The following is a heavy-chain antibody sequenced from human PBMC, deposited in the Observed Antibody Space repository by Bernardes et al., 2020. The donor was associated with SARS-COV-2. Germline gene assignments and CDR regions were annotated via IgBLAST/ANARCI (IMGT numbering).Heavy chain of an antibody. Sequence: GGSLRLSCAASCFTFSNAWTNWVRQAPGKGLEWVGHIKRKTDGGTTDYAAPVKGRFTISGDDSKNTMYLQMNSLKTEDTAVYYCTTGAEIYYDSSGFSYYFDFWGQGTLVTVSS. V-gene: IGHV3-15*07. CDR1: CFTFSNAW. CDR3: TTGAEIYYDSSGFSYYFDF. CDR2: IKRKTDGGTT. J-gene: IGHJ4*02. D-gene: IGHD3-22*01.